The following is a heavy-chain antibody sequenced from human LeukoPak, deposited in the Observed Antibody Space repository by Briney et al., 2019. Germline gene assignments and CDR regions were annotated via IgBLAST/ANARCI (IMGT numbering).Heavy chain of an antibody. CDR3: ARGWFRKLPAPKRTFDP. Sequence: ASVKVSCKASGYTFTSYDINWVRQATGQGLEWMGWMNPNSGNTGYAQKFQGRVTMTRNTSISTAYMELSSLRSEDTAVYYCARGWFRKLPAPKRTFDPWGQGTLVTVSS. CDR1: GYTFTSYD. V-gene: IGHV1-8*02. J-gene: IGHJ5*02. D-gene: IGHD2-2*01. CDR2: MNPNSGNT.